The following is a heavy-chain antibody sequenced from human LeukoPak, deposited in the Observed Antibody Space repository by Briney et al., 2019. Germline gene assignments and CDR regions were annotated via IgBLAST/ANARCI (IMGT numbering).Heavy chain of an antibody. J-gene: IGHJ1*01. CDR1: GFTFDDYA. Sequence: PGGSLKLSCAASGFTFDDYAMHWVRQAPGKGLEWVSDLSGTGDSTYYADSVKGRFTISRDNSKNTLYLQMNSLRAEDTAVYYCAKTVFGWEVLRGPYFQHWGQGTLVTVSS. CDR3: AKTVFGWEVLRGPYFQH. CDR2: LSGTGDST. D-gene: IGHD1-26*01. V-gene: IGHV3-23*01.